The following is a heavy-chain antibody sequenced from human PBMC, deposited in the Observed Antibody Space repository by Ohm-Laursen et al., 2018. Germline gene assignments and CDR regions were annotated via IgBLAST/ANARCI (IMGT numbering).Heavy chain of an antibody. V-gene: IGHV3-30*18. D-gene: IGHD2-2*02. CDR3: AKEEIPLYYYGMDV. CDR2: ISYDGSNK. CDR1: GFTFSSYG. Sequence: SLRLSCTASGFTFSSYGMHWVRQAPGKGLEWVAVISYDGSNKYYADSVKGRFTISRDNSKNTLYLQMNSLRAKDTAVYYCAKEEIPLYYYGMDVWGQGTTVTVSS. J-gene: IGHJ6*02.